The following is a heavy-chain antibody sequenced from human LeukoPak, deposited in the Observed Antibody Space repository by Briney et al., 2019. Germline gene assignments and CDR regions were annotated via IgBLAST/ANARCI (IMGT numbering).Heavy chain of an antibody. V-gene: IGHV3-48*01. Sequence: GGSLRLSCAASGFTFSIYSMNWVRQAPGKGLEWVSYISIGSSTIYYADSVKGRFTISRDNAKNSLYLQMNSLRAQDTAVYYCANSAGGSGYYRPLDYWGQGTLVTVSS. CDR2: ISIGSSTI. CDR1: GFTFSIYS. D-gene: IGHD3-22*01. CDR3: ANSAGGSGYYRPLDY. J-gene: IGHJ4*02.